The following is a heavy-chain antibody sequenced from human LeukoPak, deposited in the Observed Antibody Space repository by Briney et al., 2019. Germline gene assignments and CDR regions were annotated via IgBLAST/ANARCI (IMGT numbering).Heavy chain of an antibody. CDR3: ARSSFLLYFDC. J-gene: IGHJ4*02. Sequence: GASVTVSFTWSGYTFTNYYIHWMRQAPGQGGGWMGVILPGGGSRSYSQKFQGRVTMTRDMSTNTVYMVLSSLRSEDTAVYYCARSSFLLYFDCWGQGTLVTVSS. CDR2: ILPGGGSR. V-gene: IGHV1-46*01. D-gene: IGHD3-3*01. CDR1: GYTFTNYY.